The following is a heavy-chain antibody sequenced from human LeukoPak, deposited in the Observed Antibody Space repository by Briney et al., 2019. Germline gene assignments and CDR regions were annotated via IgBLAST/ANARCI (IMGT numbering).Heavy chain of an antibody. V-gene: IGHV1-2*06. CDR3: ARDSLTTRQGFDL. J-gene: IGHJ2*01. CDR1: GYSFTDYF. Sequence: ASVKVSCKASGYSFTDYFIHWVRQAPGQGLEWVGRVNPTSAATVYAQKFQDRVIMTRDTSTKTVLMEFKRLKSDDTAVYYCARDSLTTRQGFDLWGRGTLITVSS. CDR2: VNPTSAAT. D-gene: IGHD1-1*01.